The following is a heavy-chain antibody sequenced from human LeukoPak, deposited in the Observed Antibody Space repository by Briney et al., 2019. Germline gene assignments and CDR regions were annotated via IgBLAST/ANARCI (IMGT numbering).Heavy chain of an antibody. V-gene: IGHV3-21*01. Sequence: GGSLRLSCAASGFTFSSYSMNWVRQAPGKGLEWVSSISSSSSYIYYADSVKGRFTISRDNAKNSLYLQMNSLRAEDTAVYYCASSIAAAGTMAVQHWGQGTLVTVSS. J-gene: IGHJ1*01. D-gene: IGHD6-13*01. CDR2: ISSSSSYI. CDR1: GFTFSSYS. CDR3: ASSIAAAGTMAVQH.